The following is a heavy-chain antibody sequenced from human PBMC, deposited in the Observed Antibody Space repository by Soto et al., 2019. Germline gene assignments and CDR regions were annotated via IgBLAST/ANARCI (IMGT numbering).Heavy chain of an antibody. CDR2: IYSGGST. D-gene: IGHD6-19*01. V-gene: IGHV3-66*01. J-gene: IGHJ6*03. Sequence: EVQLVESGGGLVQPGGSLRLSCAASEFTVSSYYMNWVRQAPGKGLEWVSVIYSGGSTYYAESAKGRFTISRDISRNMVYFQMNSLRAEDTAVYYCAREQWYYMDVWGKGTTVTVSS. CDR3: AREQWYYMDV. CDR1: EFTVSSYY.